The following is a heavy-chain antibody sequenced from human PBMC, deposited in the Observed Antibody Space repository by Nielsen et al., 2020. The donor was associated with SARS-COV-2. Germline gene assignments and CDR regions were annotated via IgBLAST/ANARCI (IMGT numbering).Heavy chain of an antibody. Sequence: GGSLRLSCAASGFTFSTYGMHWVRQAPGKGLEWVAVISYDGSNNYYADSVKGRFTISRDNSKNTLYLQMNSLRAEDTAVYYCANARGDGMDVWGQGTTVTVSS. CDR3: ANARGDGMDV. D-gene: IGHD1-26*01. V-gene: IGHV3-30*18. CDR1: GFTFSTYG. CDR2: ISYDGSNN. J-gene: IGHJ6*02.